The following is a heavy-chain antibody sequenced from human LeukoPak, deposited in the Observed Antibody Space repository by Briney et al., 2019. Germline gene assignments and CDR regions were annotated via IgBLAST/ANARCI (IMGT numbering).Heavy chain of an antibody. CDR2: INHSGST. J-gene: IGHJ4*02. CDR3: ARVDGGIAAAGTFGY. CDR1: GGSFSCDY. D-gene: IGHD6-13*01. Sequence: SETLSLTCAVYGGSFSCDYLSLIRQPPPKRLEWIGEINHSGSTNYNPSLKSRVTISVDTSKNQFSLKLSSVTAADTAVYYCARVDGGIAAAGTFGYWGQGTLVTVSS. V-gene: IGHV4-34*01.